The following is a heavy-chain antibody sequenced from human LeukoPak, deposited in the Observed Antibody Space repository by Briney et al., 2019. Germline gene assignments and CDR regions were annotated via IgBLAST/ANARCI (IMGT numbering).Heavy chain of an antibody. V-gene: IGHV1-69*04. J-gene: IGHJ4*02. D-gene: IGHD6-19*01. CDR1: GGTFSSYA. CDR3: ARVGRLGGWCYFDY. CDR2: IIPIFGIA. Sequence: SVKVSCKASGGTFSSYAISWVRQAPGQGLEWMGRIIPIFGIANYAQKFQGRVTITADKSTSTAYMELSSLRSEDTAVYYCARVGRLGGWCYFDYWGQGTLVTVSS.